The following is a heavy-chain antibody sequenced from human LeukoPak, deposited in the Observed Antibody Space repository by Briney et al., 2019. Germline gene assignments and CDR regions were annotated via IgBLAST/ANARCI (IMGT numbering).Heavy chain of an antibody. CDR1: GFTFSYYT. V-gene: IGHV3-30-3*01. Sequence: GGSLRLSCAGSGFTFSYYTMHWVRQAPAKGLEWVAVISYDGSNEYYADSVKGRFTISRDNSKNTLYLQMNSLRVEDTAVYYCARVLNYYDSSGYYFSYWGQGTLVTVSS. D-gene: IGHD3-22*01. CDR3: ARVLNYYDSSGYYFSY. CDR2: ISYDGSNE. J-gene: IGHJ4*02.